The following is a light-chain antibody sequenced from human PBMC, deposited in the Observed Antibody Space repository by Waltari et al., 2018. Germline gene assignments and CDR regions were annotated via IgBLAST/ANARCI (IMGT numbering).Light chain of an antibody. CDR1: SSNIGSNT. V-gene: IGLV1-44*01. CDR2: SNN. J-gene: IGLJ3*02. Sequence: ISCSGSSSNIGSNTVNWYQQLPGTAPKLLIYSNNQRPSGVPDRFSGSKSGTSASLAISGLQYEDEADYYCAAWDDSLNGWVFGGGTKLTVL. CDR3: AAWDDSLNGWV.